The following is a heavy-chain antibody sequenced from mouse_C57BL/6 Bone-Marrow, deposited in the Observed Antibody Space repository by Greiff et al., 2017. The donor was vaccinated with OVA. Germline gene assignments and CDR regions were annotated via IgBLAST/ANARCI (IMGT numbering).Heavy chain of an antibody. V-gene: IGHV1-64*01. CDR1: GYTFTSYW. CDR2: IYPNSGST. D-gene: IGHD2-4*01. J-gene: IGHJ1*03. CDR3: ARGRLRWYFDV. Sequence: QVQLQQPGAELVKPGASVKLSCKASGYTFTSYWMNWVKQRPGQGLEWIGMIYPNSGSTNYNEKFKSKATLTVDKSSSTAYMQLSSLTSEDSAVYYCARGRLRWYFDVWGTGTTVTVSS.